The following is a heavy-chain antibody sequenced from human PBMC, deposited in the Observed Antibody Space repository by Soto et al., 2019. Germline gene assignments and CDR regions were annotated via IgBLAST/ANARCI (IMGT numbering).Heavy chain of an antibody. CDR2: INHSGST. CDR3: ASLRTTVTTRGVYYYYGMDV. V-gene: IGHV4-34*01. Sequence: ASETLSLTCAVYGGSFSGYYWSWIRQPPGKGLEWIGEINHSGSTNYNPSLKSRVTISVDTSKNQFSLKLSSVTAADTAVYYCASLRTTVTTRGVYYYYGMDVWGQGTTVTVSS. J-gene: IGHJ6*02. D-gene: IGHD4-17*01. CDR1: GGSFSGYY.